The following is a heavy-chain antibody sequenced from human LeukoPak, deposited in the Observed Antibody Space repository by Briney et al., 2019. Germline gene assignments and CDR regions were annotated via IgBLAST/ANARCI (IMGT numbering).Heavy chain of an antibody. CDR1: GGSISGYY. J-gene: IGHJ4*02. V-gene: IGHV4-34*01. D-gene: IGHD3-9*01. Sequence: SETLSLTCAVYGGSISGYYRSWIRQPPGKGLEWVGEIHYTGGTSYNPSLKSRATISIDTSRNQLSLKLSSVTAADTAVYYCARGNILSGYCFDFWGQGALVTVSS. CDR3: ARGNILSGYCFDF. CDR2: IHYTGGT.